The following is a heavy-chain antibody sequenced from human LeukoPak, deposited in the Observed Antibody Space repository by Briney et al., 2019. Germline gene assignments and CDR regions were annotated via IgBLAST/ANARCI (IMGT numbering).Heavy chain of an antibody. Sequence: PSETLSLTCTVSGGSISSGSYYWSWIRQPAGKGLEWIGRIYTSGSTNYNPSLKSRVTISVDTSKNEFSLKLSSVTAVDSAVYYCARDSDCYFRWFDPWGQRTLVTVSS. CDR3: ARDSDCYFRWFDP. V-gene: IGHV4-61*02. J-gene: IGHJ5*02. D-gene: IGHD2-21*01. CDR2: IYTSGST. CDR1: GGSISSGSYY.